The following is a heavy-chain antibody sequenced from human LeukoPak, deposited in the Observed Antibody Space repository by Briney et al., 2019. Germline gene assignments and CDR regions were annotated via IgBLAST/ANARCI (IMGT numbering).Heavy chain of an antibody. CDR1: GYPFGSYG. V-gene: IGHV1-18*01. Sequence: GASVKVSCKASGYPFGSYGISWVRQAPGQGLEWMGWNSGYKGNTKCAQKFQGRVTMTTDTSTSTAYMELRSLRSDDTAVYSCARDHGGKVDRYFDLWGRGTLVTVSS. CDR3: ARDHGGKVDRYFDL. J-gene: IGHJ2*01. D-gene: IGHD4-23*01. CDR2: NSGYKGNT.